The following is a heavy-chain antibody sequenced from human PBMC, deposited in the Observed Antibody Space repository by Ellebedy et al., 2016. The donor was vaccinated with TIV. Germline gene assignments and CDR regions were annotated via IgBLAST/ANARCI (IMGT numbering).Heavy chain of an antibody. CDR1: GFTFSSYA. D-gene: IGHD2-2*01. Sequence: PGGSLRLSCAASGFTFSSYAMHWVRQAPGKGLEWVAVISYDGSNKYYADSVKGRFTISRDNSKNTLYLQMNSLRAEDTAVYYCARDIVVVPAAMPVGRGYWGQGTLVTVSS. CDR2: ISYDGSNK. CDR3: ARDIVVVPAAMPVGRGY. J-gene: IGHJ4*02. V-gene: IGHV3-30-3*01.